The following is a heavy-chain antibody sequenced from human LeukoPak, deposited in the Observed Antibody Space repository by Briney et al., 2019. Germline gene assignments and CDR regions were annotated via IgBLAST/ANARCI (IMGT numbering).Heavy chain of an antibody. CDR2: IKQDGSEK. CDR1: GFSFSSYW. Sequence: TGGTLSLSCAVSGFSFSSYWMSWVRQAPGKGLEWVAHIKQDGSEKYYVDSVKGRFTISRDNAKNSLYLKMNSLRAEDTAVYYCARDSSGYELDYWGQGTLVTVS. D-gene: IGHD3-22*01. J-gene: IGHJ4*02. CDR3: ARDSSGYELDY. V-gene: IGHV3-7*01.